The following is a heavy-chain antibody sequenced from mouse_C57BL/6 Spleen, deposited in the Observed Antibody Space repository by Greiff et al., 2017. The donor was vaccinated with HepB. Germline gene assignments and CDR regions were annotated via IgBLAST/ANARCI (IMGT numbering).Heavy chain of an antibody. CDR1: GYTFTSYW. J-gene: IGHJ4*01. CDR2: IYPGSGST. V-gene: IGHV1-55*01. D-gene: IGHD2-4*01. CDR3: ARNSRIYYDYDPGAMDY. Sequence: QVQLQQPGAELVKPGASVKMSCKASGYTFTSYWITWVKQRPGQGLEWIGDIYPGSGSTNYNEKFKSKATLTVDTSSSTAYMQLSSLTSEDSAVYYCARNSRIYYDYDPGAMDYWGQGTSVTVSS.